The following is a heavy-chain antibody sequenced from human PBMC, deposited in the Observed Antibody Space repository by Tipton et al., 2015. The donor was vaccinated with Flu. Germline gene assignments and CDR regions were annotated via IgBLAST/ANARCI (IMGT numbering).Heavy chain of an antibody. V-gene: IGHV4-4*07. CDR3: ARVYRPHYDFWSGLFDY. CDR2: IYTSGST. Sequence: TLSLTCTVSGGSISSYYWSWIRQPAGKGLEWIGRIYTSGSTNYNPSLKSRVTMSVDTSKNQFSLKLGSVTAADTAVYYCARVYRPHYDFWSGLFDYWGQGTLVTVSS. J-gene: IGHJ4*02. CDR1: GGSISSYY. D-gene: IGHD3-3*01.